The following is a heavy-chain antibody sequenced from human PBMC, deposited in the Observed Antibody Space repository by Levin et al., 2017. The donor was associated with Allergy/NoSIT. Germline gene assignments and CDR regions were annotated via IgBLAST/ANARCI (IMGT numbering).Heavy chain of an antibody. CDR1: GGSFSGYY. CDR2: INHSGST. Sequence: SSETLSLTCAVYGGSFSGYYWSWIRQPPGKGLEWIGEINHSGSTNYNPSLKSRVTISVDTSKNQFSLKLSSVTAADTAVYYCAREGIAAAGTSADAFDIWGQGTMVTVSS. J-gene: IGHJ3*02. D-gene: IGHD6-13*01. V-gene: IGHV4-34*01. CDR3: AREGIAAAGTSADAFDI.